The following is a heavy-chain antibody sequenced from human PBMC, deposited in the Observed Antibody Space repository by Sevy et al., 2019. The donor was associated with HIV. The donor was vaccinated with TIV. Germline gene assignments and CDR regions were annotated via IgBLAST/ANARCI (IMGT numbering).Heavy chain of an antibody. V-gene: IGHV3-72*01. Sequence: GGSLRLSCVASGCSFSDHYMDWVRQAPGKGLEWVGRTDNKPYNYNTEYAASVKGRFTISRDDSKNSLYLQMKSLKTEDTAVYYCARGRVCIFAEVTPYYYYGMDVWSQGTTVTVSS. J-gene: IGHJ6*02. D-gene: IGHD3-3*02. CDR3: ARGRVCIFAEVTPYYYYGMDV. CDR1: GCSFSDHY. CDR2: TDNKPYNYNT.